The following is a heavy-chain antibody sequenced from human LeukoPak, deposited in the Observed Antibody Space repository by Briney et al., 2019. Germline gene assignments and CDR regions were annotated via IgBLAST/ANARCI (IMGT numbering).Heavy chain of an antibody. V-gene: IGHV5-51*01. Sequence: GESLKISCTGFGYKFTTYWIGWVRQMSGKGLEWMGIIHPSDSTTQYTSSFQGQVTISADKSSSTAYLQWDSLKASDTAIYYCVCRDYGSTWSDPWGQGTLVTVSS. CDR3: VCRDYGSTWSDP. CDR1: GYKFTTYW. D-gene: IGHD4/OR15-4a*01. J-gene: IGHJ5*02. CDR2: IHPSDSTT.